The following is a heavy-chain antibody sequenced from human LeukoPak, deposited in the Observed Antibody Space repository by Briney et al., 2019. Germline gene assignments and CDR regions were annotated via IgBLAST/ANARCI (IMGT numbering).Heavy chain of an antibody. J-gene: IGHJ3*02. CDR2: ITPSSTYT. D-gene: IGHD1-14*01. CDR3: ARENSGAFDI. V-gene: IGHV3-11*05. Sequence: GGSQRLSCAASGFTFSDYYMNWIRQAPGKGLEWVSYITPSSTYTNYADSVKGRFTISRDNAKNSLYLQMNSLRAEHTAVYYCARENSGAFDIWGQGTMVTVSS. CDR1: GFTFSDYY.